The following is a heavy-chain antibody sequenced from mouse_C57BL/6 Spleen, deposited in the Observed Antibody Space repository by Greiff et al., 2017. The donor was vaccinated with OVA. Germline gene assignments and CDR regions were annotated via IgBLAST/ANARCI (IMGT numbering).Heavy chain of an antibody. CDR3: ARGYGNHWYFDV. CDR2: IYPGDGDT. D-gene: IGHD2-1*01. Sequence: VQLQQSGPELVKPGASVKISCKASGYAFSSSWMNWVKQRPGKGLEWIGRIYPGDGDTNYNGKFKGKATLTADKSSSTAYMQLSSLTSEDSAVYFCARGYGNHWYFDVWGTGTTVTVSS. J-gene: IGHJ1*03. V-gene: IGHV1-82*01. CDR1: GYAFSSSW.